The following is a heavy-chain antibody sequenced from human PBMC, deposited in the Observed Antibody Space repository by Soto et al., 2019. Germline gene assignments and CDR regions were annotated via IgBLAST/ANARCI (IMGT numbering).Heavy chain of an antibody. CDR1: GFTFTTYW. J-gene: IGHJ4*02. Sequence: LRLSCVASGFTFTTYWMSWVRQAPGKGLEWVANIRQDGGAQYYVDSVKGRFTISRDNAKNSVYLQMDSLRAEDTAVYYCVRGGHGSGSYLGSYWGQGTLVTVSS. V-gene: IGHV3-7*03. D-gene: IGHD3-10*01. CDR2: IRQDGGAQ. CDR3: VRGGHGSGSYLGSY.